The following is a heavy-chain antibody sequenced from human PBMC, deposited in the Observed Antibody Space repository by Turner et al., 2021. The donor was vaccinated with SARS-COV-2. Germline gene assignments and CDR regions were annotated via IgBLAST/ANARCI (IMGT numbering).Heavy chain of an antibody. V-gene: IGHV3-48*03. J-gene: IGHJ4*02. CDR1: GFTFGRSE. CDR2: IDGDGTTT. Sequence: DVQLVESGGGFVQPAGSLRLSCSASGFTFGRSEMSWVRQAPGKGLEWLAYIDGDGTTTFYAHSVKGRFTISRDNRKNSLFLQMSTLRADDTAIYYCATFSVVVPDYWGQGTLVTVSS. D-gene: IGHD2-2*01. CDR3: ATFSVVVPDY.